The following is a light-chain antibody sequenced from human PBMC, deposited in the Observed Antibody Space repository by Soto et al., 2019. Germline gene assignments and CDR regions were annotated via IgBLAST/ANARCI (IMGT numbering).Light chain of an antibody. Sequence: QSVLTQPASVSGSPGQSITFSCTGTSSDVGAYNYVSWYQQHPGKAPKLIIYDVSNWPSGVSDRFSGSKSGNTASLTISGLQAEDEADYYCTSYTSGSTYVFGTGTKVTVL. CDR1: SSDVGAYNY. CDR3: TSYTSGSTYV. J-gene: IGLJ1*01. V-gene: IGLV2-14*01. CDR2: DVS.